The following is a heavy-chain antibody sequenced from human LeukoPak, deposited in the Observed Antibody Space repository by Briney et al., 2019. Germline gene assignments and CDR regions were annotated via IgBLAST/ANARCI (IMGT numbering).Heavy chain of an antibody. D-gene: IGHD1-1*01. CDR1: GFTFSSYS. V-gene: IGHV3-21*01. CDR3: ARPSGRTGTYESWFDY. Sequence: GGSLRLSCAASGFTFSSYSMNWVRQAPGKGLEWVSSISSSSSYIYYADSVKGRFTISRDNAKNSLYLQMNSLRAEDTAVYYCARPSGRTGTYESWFDYWGQGTLVTVSS. J-gene: IGHJ4*02. CDR2: ISSSSSYI.